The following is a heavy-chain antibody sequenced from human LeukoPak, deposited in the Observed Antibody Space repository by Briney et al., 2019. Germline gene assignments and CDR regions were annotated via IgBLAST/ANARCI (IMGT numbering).Heavy chain of an antibody. V-gene: IGHV3-21*01. CDR3: ARDPWYYYDSSGYPSPTRIYYYYGMDV. CDR2: ISSSSSYI. CDR1: GFTFSSYS. J-gene: IGHJ6*02. Sequence: PGGSLRLSCAASGFTFSSYSMNWVRQAPGKGLEWVSSISSSSSYIYYADSVKGRFTISRDNAKNSLYLQMNSLRAEDTAVYYCARDPWYYYDSSGYPSPTRIYYYYGMDVWGQGTTVTVSS. D-gene: IGHD3-22*01.